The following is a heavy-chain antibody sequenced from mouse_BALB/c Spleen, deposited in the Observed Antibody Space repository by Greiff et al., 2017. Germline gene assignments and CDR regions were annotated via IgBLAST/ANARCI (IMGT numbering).Heavy chain of an antibody. D-gene: IGHD1-1*01. J-gene: IGHJ4*01. CDR3: AREGYGSYAMDY. Sequence: EVMLVESGGGLVKPGGSLKLSCAASGFTFSSYAMSWVRQSPEKRLEWVAEISSGGSYTYYPDTVTGRFTISRDNAKNTLYLEMSSLRSEDTAMYYCAREGYGSYAMDYWGQGTSVTVSS. V-gene: IGHV5-9-4*01. CDR1: GFTFSSYA. CDR2: ISSGGSYT.